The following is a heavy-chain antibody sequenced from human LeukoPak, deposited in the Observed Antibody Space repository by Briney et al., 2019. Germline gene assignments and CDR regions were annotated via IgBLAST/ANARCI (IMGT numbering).Heavy chain of an antibody. CDR1: GGSISNSGYY. D-gene: IGHD6-13*01. CDR3: ARHSSPVDWFDP. Sequence: SETLSLTCTVSGGSISNSGYYWGWIRQPPGKRLEWIGYIYYSGNTKYNPSLKSRVTISVDTSKNQFSLKLSSLTAADTAVYYCARHSSPVDWFDPWGQGALVTVSS. CDR2: IYYSGNT. V-gene: IGHV4-61*05. J-gene: IGHJ5*02.